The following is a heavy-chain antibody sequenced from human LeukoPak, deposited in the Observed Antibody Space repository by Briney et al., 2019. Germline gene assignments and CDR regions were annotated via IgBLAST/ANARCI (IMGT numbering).Heavy chain of an antibody. CDR1: GASLTRPTYY. Sequence: KTSETLSLTCSVSGASLTRPTYYQWSWIRQPPGKGLELIGSLFSTGSATLNPSLKSRVTMSLDTSKSQFSLKLSSVTAADTAVYYCARLSAVAGTVDYRGQGTLVTVSS. D-gene: IGHD6-19*01. CDR3: ARLSAVAGTVDY. J-gene: IGHJ4*02. CDR2: LFSTGSA. V-gene: IGHV4-39*01.